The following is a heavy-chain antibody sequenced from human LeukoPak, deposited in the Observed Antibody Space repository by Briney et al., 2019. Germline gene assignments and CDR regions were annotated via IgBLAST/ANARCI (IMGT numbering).Heavy chain of an antibody. J-gene: IGHJ5*02. V-gene: IGHV3-21*01. CDR2: TSSSDAGT. CDR1: GFTLSTYA. D-gene: IGHD2-2*01. CDR3: ARNPGGYCSSTSCHVQYNWFDP. Sequence: TGGSLRLSCAASGFTLSTYAMSWVRQTPGKGLEWVAATSSSDAGTYHADSVKGRFTISRDNAKNSLYLQMNSLRAEDTAVYYCARNPGGYCSSTSCHVQYNWFDPWGQGTLVTVSS.